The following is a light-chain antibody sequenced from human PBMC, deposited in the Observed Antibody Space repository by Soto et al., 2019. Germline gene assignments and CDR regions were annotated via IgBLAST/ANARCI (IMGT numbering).Light chain of an antibody. CDR1: SSDVGRYNY. CDR2: DVS. V-gene: IGLV2-11*01. J-gene: IGLJ2*01. CDR3: CSYAYNYVV. Sequence: QSALTQPRSVSGSPGQSVTISCTGTSSDVGRYNYVSWYQHHPGKVPKLMIYDVSQRPSGVPDRFSASKSGNTASLTISGCQAGDEAGYYCCSYAYNYVVFGGGTKLTVL.